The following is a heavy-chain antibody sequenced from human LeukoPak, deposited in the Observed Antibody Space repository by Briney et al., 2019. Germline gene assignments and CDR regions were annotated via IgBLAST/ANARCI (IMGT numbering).Heavy chain of an antibody. CDR1: GFTFSSYA. V-gene: IGHV3-74*01. CDR2: INNDGSNA. CDR3: ASQFSSGYYSTFDY. Sequence: PGGSLRLSCAASGFTFSSYAMSWVRQAPGKGLEWVSRINNDGSNATYADSVKGRFTISRDNAKNTLYLQMNSLRAEDTAVYYCASQFSSGYYSTFDYWGQGTLVTVYS. D-gene: IGHD3-22*01. J-gene: IGHJ4*02.